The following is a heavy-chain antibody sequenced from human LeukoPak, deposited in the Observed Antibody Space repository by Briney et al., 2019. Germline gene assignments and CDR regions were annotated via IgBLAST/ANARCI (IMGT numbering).Heavy chain of an antibody. Sequence: GGSLRLSCAACGFNFSTYGMHLVRQAPGKGLEWVALISYDGSNKSYADSLKGRFTISRDNSKNTLYLQMNSLRPEDTAVYYCAKDRYSGSYQRVFDYWGQGTLVTVSS. J-gene: IGHJ4*02. CDR3: AKDRYSGSYQRVFDY. V-gene: IGHV3-30*18. CDR2: ISYDGSNK. CDR1: GFNFSTYG. D-gene: IGHD1-26*01.